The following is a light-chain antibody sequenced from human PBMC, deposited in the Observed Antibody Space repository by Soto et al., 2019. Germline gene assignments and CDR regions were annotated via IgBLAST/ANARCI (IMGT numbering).Light chain of an antibody. CDR2: SNN. V-gene: IGLV1-44*01. J-gene: IGLJ2*01. CDR3: AAWDDSLNGPV. CDR1: SSNIGSNT. Sequence: QLVLTQPPSASGTPGQTVTISCSGSSSNIGSNTVNWYQQLPGTAPKVLIYSNNQRPSGVPDRFSGSKSGTSASLAISGLQSEDEADFYCAAWDDSLNGPVFGGGTQLTVL.